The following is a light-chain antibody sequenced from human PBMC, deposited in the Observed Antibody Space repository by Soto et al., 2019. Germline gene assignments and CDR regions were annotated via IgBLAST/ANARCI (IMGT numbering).Light chain of an antibody. J-gene: IGKJ3*01. CDR2: DAS. CDR3: QQFNSYTGIT. CDR1: QGITSG. V-gene: IGKV1-13*02. Sequence: AIQLTQSPSPLSASVGDRVTITCRASQGITSGLAWYQQKPGKAPRLLIYDASSLKSGVPSRFSGGGSGTDFTLTISSLQPEDFATYYCQQFNSYTGITFGPGTKVDIK.